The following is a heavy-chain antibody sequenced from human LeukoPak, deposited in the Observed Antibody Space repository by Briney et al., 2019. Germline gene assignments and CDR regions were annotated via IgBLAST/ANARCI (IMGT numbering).Heavy chain of an antibody. D-gene: IGHD5-12*01. Sequence: GGSLRLSCTASEFTFGDFAISWVRQAPGKGLEWLGFIRSKDNDGTTDYAASVKGRFIISRDDSKSVAYLEMNDLKIEDTAVYYGTRDRWGGGYPARGRDVWAKGPTV. CDR2: IRSKDNDGTT. V-gene: IGHV3-49*04. CDR1: EFTFGDFA. J-gene: IGHJ6*04. CDR3: TRDRWGGGYPARGRDV.